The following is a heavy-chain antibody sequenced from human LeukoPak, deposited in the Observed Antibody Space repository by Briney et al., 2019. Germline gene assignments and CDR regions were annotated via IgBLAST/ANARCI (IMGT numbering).Heavy chain of an antibody. Sequence: GESLKISCKGSGYRSTSYWIGWVRQMHGKGLEWMGIIYPGDSNTSYSPSFTGQVTISADKSISTAYLQWSSLKASDTATYYCARLEWESPDYWGQGTLVTVSS. CDR3: ARLEWESPDY. J-gene: IGHJ4*02. CDR2: IYPGDSNT. V-gene: IGHV5-51*01. CDR1: GYRSTSYW. D-gene: IGHD1-26*01.